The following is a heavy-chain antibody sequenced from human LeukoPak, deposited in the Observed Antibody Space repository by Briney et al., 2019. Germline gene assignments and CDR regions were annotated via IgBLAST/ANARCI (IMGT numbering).Heavy chain of an antibody. D-gene: IGHD3-22*01. Sequence: PGASLRLSCAASGFTFTSYAMSWVRQAPGKGLEWVSTISGSDRSAYSADSVKGRFIISRDNPKNTLYLQMNSLRAEDTAVYYCAKDSKAFHDSSGSFDYWGQGTLVTVSS. CDR1: GFTFTSYA. CDR3: AKDSKAFHDSSGSFDY. V-gene: IGHV3-23*01. CDR2: ISGSDRSA. J-gene: IGHJ4*02.